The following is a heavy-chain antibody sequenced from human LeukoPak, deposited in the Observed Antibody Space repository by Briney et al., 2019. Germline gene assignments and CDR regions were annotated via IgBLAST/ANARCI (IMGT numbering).Heavy chain of an antibody. Sequence: ASVKVSCKASGYTFTSYYIDWVRQAPGQGLEWMGVINPSGGSTRYAQKFQGRVTMTGDPSTRTVYMELSSLTSDDTAVYYCARGTTDDYWGQGTPVTDSS. D-gene: IGHD1-1*01. J-gene: IGHJ4*02. CDR3: ARGTTDDY. CDR1: GYTFTSYY. V-gene: IGHV1-46*01. CDR2: INPSGGST.